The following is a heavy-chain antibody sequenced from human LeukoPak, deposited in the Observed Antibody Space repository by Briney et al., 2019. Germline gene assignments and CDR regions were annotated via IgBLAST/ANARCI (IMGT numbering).Heavy chain of an antibody. J-gene: IGHJ6*03. V-gene: IGHV4-38-2*02. D-gene: IGHD6-25*01. CDR1: GYSISSGYY. CDR2: IYHSGST. CDR3: ARTAAEGYYYYYMDV. Sequence: SETLSLTCTVSGYSISSGYYWGWIRQPAGKGLEWIGSIYHSGSTYYNPSLKSRVTISVDASKNQFSLKLSSVTAADTAVYYCARTAAEGYYYYYMDVWGKGTTVTVSS.